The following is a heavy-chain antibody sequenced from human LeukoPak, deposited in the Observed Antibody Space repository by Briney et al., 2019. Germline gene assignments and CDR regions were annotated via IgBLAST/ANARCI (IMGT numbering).Heavy chain of an antibody. CDR1: GYIFTGYY. J-gene: IGHJ4*02. D-gene: IGHD3-22*01. V-gene: IGHV1-2*02. CDR2: INPNSGGT. CDR3: ARDYYDSSGYPGH. Sequence: ASVKVSCKASGYIFTGYYMHWVRQAPGQGLEWMGWINPNSGGTNYAQKFQGRVTMTRDTSISTAYMELSRLRSDDTAVYYCARDYYDSSGYPGHWGQGTLVTVSS.